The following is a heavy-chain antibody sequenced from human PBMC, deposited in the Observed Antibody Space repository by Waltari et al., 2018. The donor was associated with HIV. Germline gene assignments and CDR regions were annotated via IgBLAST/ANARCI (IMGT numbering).Heavy chain of an antibody. CDR3: ARENTMVRGVKEGENWFDP. V-gene: IGHV3-53*04. D-gene: IGHD3-10*01. Sequence: EVQLVESGGGLVQPGGSLRLSCAASGFTVSSNYMSWVRQAPGKGLEWVSVIYSGGSTYYADSVKGRFTISRHNSKNTLYLQMNSLRAEDTAVYYCARENTMVRGVKEGENWFDPWGQGTLVTVSS. CDR1: GFTVSSNY. J-gene: IGHJ5*02. CDR2: IYSGGST.